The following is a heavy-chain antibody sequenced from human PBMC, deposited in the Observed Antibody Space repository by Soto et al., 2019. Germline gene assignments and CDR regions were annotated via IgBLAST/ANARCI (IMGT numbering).Heavy chain of an antibody. V-gene: IGHV1-8*01. CDR1: GYTFTSYD. CDR3: ARETSGSYRLDY. J-gene: IGHJ4*02. CDR2: MNPNSGNT. D-gene: IGHD1-26*01. Sequence: QVQLVQSGAEVKKPGASVKVSCKASGYTFTSYDINWVRQATGQGLEWMGWMNPNSGNTGYAQKXXGXXTMTRNTSISTAYMELSSLRSEDTAVYYCARETSGSYRLDYWGQGTRVTVSS.